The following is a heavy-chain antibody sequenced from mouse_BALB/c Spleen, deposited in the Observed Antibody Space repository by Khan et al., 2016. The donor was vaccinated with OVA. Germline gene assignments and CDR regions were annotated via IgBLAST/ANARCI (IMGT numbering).Heavy chain of an antibody. CDR2: ISSGGSYT. CDR3: TRHRGYYGYNPYFDY. CDR1: GFSFSTYS. V-gene: IGHV5-6-4*01. D-gene: IGHD1-1*01. J-gene: IGHJ2*01. Sequence: EVELVVSGGDLVRPGGSLKLSCAASGFSFSTYSMSWVRQTPEKRLEWVATISSGGSYTYSPDSVKGRFTISRDNAKNTLYLQMSSLKSEDTAMYYCTRHRGYYGYNPYFDYWGQGTTLTVSS.